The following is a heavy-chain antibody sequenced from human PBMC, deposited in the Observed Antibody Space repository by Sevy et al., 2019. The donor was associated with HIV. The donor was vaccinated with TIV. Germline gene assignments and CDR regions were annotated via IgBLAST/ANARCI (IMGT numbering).Heavy chain of an antibody. CDR1: GFTFSTYA. CDR2: INHSGST. J-gene: IGHJ6*02. V-gene: IGHV4-34*01. Sequence: GSLRLSCAASGFTFSTYAIHWVRQPPGKGLEWIGEINHSGSTNYNPSLKSRVTLSVDTSKNQFSLKLGSVTAADTAVYYCARGTLSGRYCSSTSCRTYYYYYYGMDVWGQGTTVTVSS. D-gene: IGHD2-2*01. CDR3: ARGTLSGRYCSSTSCRTYYYYYYGMDV.